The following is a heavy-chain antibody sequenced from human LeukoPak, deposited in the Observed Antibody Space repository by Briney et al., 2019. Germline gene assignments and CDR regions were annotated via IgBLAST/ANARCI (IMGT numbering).Heavy chain of an antibody. V-gene: IGHV4-39*01. CDR3: ARRDRAVTLDY. J-gene: IGHJ4*02. CDR1: GGSISSNNYY. CDR2: VYYGGST. D-gene: IGHD4-11*01. Sequence: PSETLSLTCTVSGGSISSNNYYWAWIRQPPGKGLEWIGSVYYGGSTFYSPSLKSRVTISMDTSKNQFSLKLSSVTAADTAVYYCARRDRAVTLDYWGQGTLVTVSS.